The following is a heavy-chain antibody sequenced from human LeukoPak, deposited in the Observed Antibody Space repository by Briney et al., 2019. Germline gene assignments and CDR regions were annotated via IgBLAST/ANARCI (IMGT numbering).Heavy chain of an antibody. V-gene: IGHV3-30*04. D-gene: IGHD4-17*01. Sequence: GRTLRLSCAASGFTFSSYAMHWVRQAPGKGLEWVALIPYDGSNKYYADSVKGRFTVSRDNSKNTLYLQMNSLRAEDTAVYYCARHAVTILGPDYWGQGTLVTVSS. CDR3: ARHAVTILGPDY. CDR2: IPYDGSNK. J-gene: IGHJ4*02. CDR1: GFTFSSYA.